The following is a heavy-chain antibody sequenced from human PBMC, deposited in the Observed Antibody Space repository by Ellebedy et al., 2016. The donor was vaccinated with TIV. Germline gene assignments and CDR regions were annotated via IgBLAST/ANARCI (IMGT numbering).Heavy chain of an antibody. D-gene: IGHD2-2*01. CDR2: IYYSGST. J-gene: IGHJ4*02. Sequence: SETLSLTXTVSGGSISSYYWSWIRQPQGKGLEWIGYIYYSGSTNYNPSLKSRVTISVDTSKNQFSLKLSSVTAADTAVYYCARAGCSSTSCYYFDYWGQGTLVTVSS. V-gene: IGHV4-59*01. CDR1: GGSISSYY. CDR3: ARAGCSSTSCYYFDY.